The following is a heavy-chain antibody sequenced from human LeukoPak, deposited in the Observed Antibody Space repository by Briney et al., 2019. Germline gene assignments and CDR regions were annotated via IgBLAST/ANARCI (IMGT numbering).Heavy chain of an antibody. D-gene: IGHD1-1*01. CDR2: ISAYNGNT. Sequence: ASVKVSCKASGYTFTNYGISWVRQAPGQGLEWMGWISAYNGNTNYAQKVQGRVTMTTDTSTSTAYMELRSLRSDDTAVYYCARDPRSRQPSYDAFDIWGQGTMVTVSS. J-gene: IGHJ3*02. CDR1: GYTFTNYG. CDR3: ARDPRSRQPSYDAFDI. V-gene: IGHV1-18*01.